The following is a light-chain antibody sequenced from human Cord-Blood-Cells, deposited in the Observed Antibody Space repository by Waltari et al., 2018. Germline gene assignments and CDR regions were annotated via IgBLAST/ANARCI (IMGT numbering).Light chain of an antibody. J-gene: IGLJ2*01. CDR2: DVS. CDR3: SSYTSSSTVV. CDR1: SSDVGGYNY. V-gene: IGLV2-14*01. Sequence: QSALTQPASVSGSPGQSITISCTGTSSDVGGYNYVSWYQQHPGKAPKLMIYDVSKRPSGVSNRFSGSKSGYTASLTISGLQAEDEADYYCSSYTSSSTVVFGGGTKLTVL.